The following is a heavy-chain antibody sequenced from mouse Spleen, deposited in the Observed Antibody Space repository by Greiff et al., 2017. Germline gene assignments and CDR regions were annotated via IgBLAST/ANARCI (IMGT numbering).Heavy chain of an antibody. CDR2: ISSGGSYT. J-gene: IGHJ2*01. D-gene: IGHD2-1*01. V-gene: IGHV5-6*02. Sequence: EVMLVESGGDLVKPGGSLKLSCAASGFTFSSYGMSWVRQTPDKRLEWVATISSGGSYTYYPDSVKGRFTISRDNAKNTLYLQMSSLKSEDTAMYYCARLYGNPYYFDYWGQGTTLTVSS. CDR3: ARLYGNPYYFDY. CDR1: GFTFSSYG.